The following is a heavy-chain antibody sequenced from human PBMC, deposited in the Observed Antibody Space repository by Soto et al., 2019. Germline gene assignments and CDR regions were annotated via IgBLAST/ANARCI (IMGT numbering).Heavy chain of an antibody. D-gene: IGHD2-15*01. CDR3: AGEPLYCSGGSCYSGAFDI. CDR2: ISAYNGNT. CDR1: GYTFTSYG. Sequence: QVQLVQSGAEVKKPGASVKVSCKASGYTFTSYGISWVRQAPGQGLEWMGWISAYNGNTTYAQKLQGRVTMTTDTSSSTDYMELRSLRSDDTAVYYCAGEPLYCSGGSCYSGAFDIWGQGTMVTVS. J-gene: IGHJ3*02. V-gene: IGHV1-18*01.